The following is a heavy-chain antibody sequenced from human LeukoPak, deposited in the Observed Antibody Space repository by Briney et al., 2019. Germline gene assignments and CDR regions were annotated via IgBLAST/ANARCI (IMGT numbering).Heavy chain of an antibody. D-gene: IGHD5-18*01. CDR2: IKQDGSEK. CDR1: GFTFSSYW. Sequence: QSGGSLRLSCAASGFTFSSYWMSWVRQAPGKGLEWVANIKQDGSEKYYVDSVKGRFTIARDNAKNSLYLQMNSLRAEDTAVYYCASSRGYSYGGFFDYWGQGTLVTVSS. V-gene: IGHV3-7*01. J-gene: IGHJ4*02. CDR3: ASSRGYSYGGFFDY.